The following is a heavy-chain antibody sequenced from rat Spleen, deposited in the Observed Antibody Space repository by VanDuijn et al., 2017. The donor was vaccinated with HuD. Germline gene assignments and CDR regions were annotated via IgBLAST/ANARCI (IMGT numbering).Heavy chain of an antibody. CDR2: VNYDGGST. D-gene: IGHD1-1*01. V-gene: IGHV5-27*01. CDR1: GFTFNNYG. CDR3: TRNNYYSGNWFAY. Sequence: EVQLVESGGGLVQPGRSMKLSCAASGFTFNNYGMVWVRQAPKRGLEWVAFVNYDGGSTYYRDSVKGRFTIFRDNAKSTLYLQMDSLRSEDTATYYCTRNNYYSGNWFAYWGQGTLVTVSS. J-gene: IGHJ3*01.